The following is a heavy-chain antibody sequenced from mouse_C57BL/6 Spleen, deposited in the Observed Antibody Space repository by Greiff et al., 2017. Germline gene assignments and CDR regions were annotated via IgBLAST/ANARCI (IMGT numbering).Heavy chain of an antibody. CDR2: IYPRSGNT. Sequence: VQLQQSGAELARPGASVKLSCKASGYTFTSYGISWVKQRTGQGLEWIGEIYPRSGNTYYNEKFKGKATLTADKSSSTAYMELRSLTAEDSAVYFCAKLRLTNYFDYWGQGTTLTVSS. CDR3: AKLRLTNYFDY. V-gene: IGHV1-81*01. CDR1: GYTFTSYG. J-gene: IGHJ2*01. D-gene: IGHD3-2*02.